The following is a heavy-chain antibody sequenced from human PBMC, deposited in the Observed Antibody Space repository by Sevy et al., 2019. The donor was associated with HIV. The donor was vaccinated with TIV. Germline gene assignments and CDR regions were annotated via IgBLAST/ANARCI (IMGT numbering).Heavy chain of an antibody. V-gene: IGHV3-7*01. CDR1: GFTFSSYW. D-gene: IGHD3-16*01. CDR3: TGLFYDSPDY. CDR2: INLDGSET. Sequence: GGSLRLSCAASGFTFSSYWMSWVRQAPGKGLEWLSTINLDGSETFDVDSVKGRFTISRHNPRKSVYLQMTSLSAEDTAGYYCTGLFYDSPDYWGQGTLVTVSS. J-gene: IGHJ4*02.